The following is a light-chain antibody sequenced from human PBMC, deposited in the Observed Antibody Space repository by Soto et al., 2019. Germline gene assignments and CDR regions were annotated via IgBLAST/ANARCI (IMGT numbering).Light chain of an antibody. Sequence: IKMTQSPSTLSASVGDRVTITCRASQSISSWLAWYQQKPGKAPKLLIYKASSLERGVPSRFSGSGSGTEFTLTISSLQPEDFATYYCQQSSSTTWTFGQGTKVDI. CDR2: KAS. J-gene: IGKJ1*01. V-gene: IGKV1-5*03. CDR1: QSISSW. CDR3: QQSSSTTWT.